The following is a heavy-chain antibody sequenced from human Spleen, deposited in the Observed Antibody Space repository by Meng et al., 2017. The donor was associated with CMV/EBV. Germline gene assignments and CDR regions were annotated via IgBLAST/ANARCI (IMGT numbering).Heavy chain of an antibody. D-gene: IGHD3-22*01. CDR1: GFTFSSYA. Sequence: GESLKISCAASGFTFSSYAMSWVRQAPGKGLEWVSAISGSGGNRFIADSVKGRFTVSRDNSENTLYVQMNSLRVEDTAVYYCARDLNDSSGYYRAFEIWGQGTVVTVSS. CDR3: ARDLNDSSGYYRAFEI. J-gene: IGHJ3*02. CDR2: ISGSGGNR. V-gene: IGHV3-23*01.